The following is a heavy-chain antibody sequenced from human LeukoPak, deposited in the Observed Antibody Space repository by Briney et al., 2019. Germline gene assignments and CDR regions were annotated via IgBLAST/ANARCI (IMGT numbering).Heavy chain of an antibody. J-gene: IGHJ4*02. CDR1: GGTFSSYA. CDR3: ARDLYCSGGSCYPG. CDR2: IIPIFGTA. V-gene: IGHV1-69*13. D-gene: IGHD2-15*01. Sequence: SVKVSSKASGGTFSSYAISWVRQAPGQGLEWMGGIIPIFGTANYAQKFQGRVSITADESTSTAYMELSSLRSEDTAVYYCARDLYCSGGSCYPGWGQGTLVTVSS.